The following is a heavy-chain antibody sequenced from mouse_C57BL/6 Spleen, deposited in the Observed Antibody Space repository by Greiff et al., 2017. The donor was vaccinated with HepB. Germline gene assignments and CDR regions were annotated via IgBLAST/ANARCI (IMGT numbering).Heavy chain of an antibody. CDR3: ARWDHITTGVDWYFDV. D-gene: IGHD1-1*01. Sequence: QVQLQQPGAELVMPGASVKLSCKASGYTFTSYWMHWVKQRPGQGLEWIGEIDPSDSYTNYNQKFKGKSTLTVDKSSSTAYMQLSSLTSEDSAVSYCARWDHITTGVDWYFDVWGTGTTVTVSS. CDR1: GYTFTSYW. J-gene: IGHJ1*03. V-gene: IGHV1-69*01. CDR2: IDPSDSYT.